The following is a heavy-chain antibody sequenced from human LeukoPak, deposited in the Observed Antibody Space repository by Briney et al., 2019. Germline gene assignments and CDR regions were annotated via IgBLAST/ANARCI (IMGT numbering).Heavy chain of an antibody. CDR2: IYYSGST. V-gene: IGHV4-59*01. Sequence: SETLSLTCTVSGGSISSYYWSWIRQPPGKGLEWIGYIYYSGSTNYNPSLKSRVTISVDTSKNQFSLKLSSVTAADTAVYYCASVVAAAGEYYFDYWGQGTLVTVSS. J-gene: IGHJ4*02. CDR3: ASVVAAAGEYYFDY. CDR1: GGSISSYY. D-gene: IGHD6-13*01.